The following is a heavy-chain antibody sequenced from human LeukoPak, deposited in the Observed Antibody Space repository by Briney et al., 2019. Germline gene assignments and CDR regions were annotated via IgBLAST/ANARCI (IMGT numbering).Heavy chain of an antibody. D-gene: IGHD3-10*01. V-gene: IGHV4-39*01. J-gene: IGHJ4*02. Sequence: SETLSLTCTVSGGSVSSTTYYCSWIRQPPGKGLEWIASINYSGSTYYNPSLKSRVTISVDTSENQFSLKLSSVTAADTAVYYCARYVVYGSGKYYFDYWGQGTLVTVSS. CDR3: ARYVVYGSGKYYFDY. CDR1: GGSVSSTTYY. CDR2: INYSGST.